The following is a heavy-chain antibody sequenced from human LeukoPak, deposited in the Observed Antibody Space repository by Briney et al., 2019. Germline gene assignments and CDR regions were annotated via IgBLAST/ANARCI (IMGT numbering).Heavy chain of an antibody. Sequence: SVKVSCKASGGTFSSYAISWVRQAPGQGLEWMGGIIPIFGIANYAQKFQGRVTITADESTSTVYMELSSLRSEDTAVYYCARGYCSSTSCQPGLDYWGQGTLVTVSS. D-gene: IGHD2-2*01. CDR1: GGTFSSYA. J-gene: IGHJ4*02. CDR3: ARGYCSSTSCQPGLDY. CDR2: IIPIFGIA. V-gene: IGHV1-69*13.